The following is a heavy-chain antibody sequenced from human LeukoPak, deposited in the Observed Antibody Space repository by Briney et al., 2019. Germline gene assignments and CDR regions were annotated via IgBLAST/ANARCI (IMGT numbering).Heavy chain of an antibody. D-gene: IGHD2-21*02. CDR1: GYTFTGFY. CDR2: ISPNSGGT. Sequence: ASVKVSCKPSGYTFTGFYIHWVRQAPGQGLEWMGWISPNSGGTDYAQRFQGRVTMTRDTSISTAYMGLSSLRSDDTAVYYCARGGSTDSIHSCGGNCYFLDYWGQGTLVTVSS. CDR3: ARGGSTDSIHSCGGNCYFLDY. J-gene: IGHJ4*02. V-gene: IGHV1-2*02.